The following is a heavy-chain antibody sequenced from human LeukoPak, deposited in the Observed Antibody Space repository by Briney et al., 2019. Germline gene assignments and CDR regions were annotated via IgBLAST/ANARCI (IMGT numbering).Heavy chain of an antibody. V-gene: IGHV4-31*03. J-gene: IGHJ4*02. CDR3: ARGPPMWFGELPHFDY. Sequence: SETLSLTCTVSGASISTGGYYWSWIRHLPGKGLEWIANIYYSGNTYYNPSLKGRVTISADTSKNYFSLKLRSVTAADTAVYCCARGPPMWFGELPHFDYWGQGTLVTVSS. D-gene: IGHD3-10*01. CDR1: GASISTGGYY. CDR2: IYYSGNT.